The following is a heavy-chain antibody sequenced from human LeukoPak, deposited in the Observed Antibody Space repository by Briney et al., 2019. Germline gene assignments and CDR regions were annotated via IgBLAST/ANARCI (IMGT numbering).Heavy chain of an antibody. CDR1: GFTFSSYG. J-gene: IGHJ6*02. V-gene: IGHV3-33*01. D-gene: IGHD3-22*01. Sequence: PGRSLRLSCAASGFTFSSYGMHWVRQAPGKGLEWVAVIWYDGSNKYYADSVKGRFTISRDNSKNTLYLQMNSLRAEDTAVYYCARGGDSSGYCYYYGMDVWGQGTTVTVSS. CDR3: ARGGDSSGYCYYYGMDV. CDR2: IWYDGSNK.